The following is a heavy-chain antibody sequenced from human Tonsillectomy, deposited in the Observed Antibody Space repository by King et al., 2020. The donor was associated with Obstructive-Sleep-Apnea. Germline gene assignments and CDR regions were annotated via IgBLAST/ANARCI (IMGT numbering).Heavy chain of an antibody. Sequence: VQLVESGGGLVQPGGSLRLSCAASGFTFSSYRLNWVRQAPGKGLGGVSYISSSSSPIYYAVSVKGRVTISSDNIKNSLYLQMNSLRGEDTAVYYCARGSAYYYDSRGMDYWGQGILVTVSS. D-gene: IGHD3-22*01. CDR2: ISSSSSPI. CDR1: GFTFSSYR. CDR3: ARGSAYYYDSRGMDY. J-gene: IGHJ4*02. V-gene: IGHV3-48*04.